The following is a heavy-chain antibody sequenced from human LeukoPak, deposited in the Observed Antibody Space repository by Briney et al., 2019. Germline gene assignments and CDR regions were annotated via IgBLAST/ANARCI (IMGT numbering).Heavy chain of an antibody. Sequence: GASVKVSCKASGYTFNRYAMNWVRQAPGQGLEWMGWINTNTGNPTYAQGFTGRFVFSLDTSVSTAYLQISSLKAEDTAVYYCAWGSYYRAFDIWGQGTMVTVSS. CDR2: INTNTGNP. CDR1: GYTFNRYA. J-gene: IGHJ3*02. D-gene: IGHD1-26*01. CDR3: AWGSYYRAFDI. V-gene: IGHV7-4-1*02.